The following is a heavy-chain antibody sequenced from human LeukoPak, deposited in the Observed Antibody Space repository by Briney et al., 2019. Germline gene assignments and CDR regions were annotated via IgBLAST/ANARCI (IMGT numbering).Heavy chain of an antibody. D-gene: IGHD3-10*01. CDR2: MNPNNGNT. V-gene: IGHV1-8*01. Sequence: ASVKVSCTACGFTFTSYDINWVRQASGQGLESMGWMNPNNGNTGYAQKFQGRVTMTRDTSISTAYTELRGLRSEDTAVYYCVRDGEGVAISVNYWFDPWGQGTLVTVSS. CDR3: VRDGEGVAISVNYWFDP. CDR1: GFTFTSYD. J-gene: IGHJ5*02.